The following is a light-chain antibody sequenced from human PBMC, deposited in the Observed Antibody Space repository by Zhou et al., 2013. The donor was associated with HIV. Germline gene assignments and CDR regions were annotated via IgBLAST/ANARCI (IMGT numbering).Light chain of an antibody. J-gene: IGKJ1*01. Sequence: EVVMTQSPATLSVSPGERATLSCRASQSVSSNLAWYQQKPGQAPRLLIYGASTRATGIPARFSGSGSGTEFTLTISSLQSEDFAVYYCQQYNNWPPVTFGQGTKVEIK. V-gene: IGKV3-15*01. CDR2: GAS. CDR1: QSVSSN. CDR3: QQYNNWPPVT.